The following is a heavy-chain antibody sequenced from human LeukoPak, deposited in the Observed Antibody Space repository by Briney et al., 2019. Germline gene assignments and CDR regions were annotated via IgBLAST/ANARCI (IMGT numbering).Heavy chain of an antibody. J-gene: IGHJ6*03. CDR3: AKVHCSSTSCYGNYYMDV. CDR1: GFTFSDYW. D-gene: IGHD2-2*01. V-gene: IGHV3-11*01. CDR2: ISSRGSTI. Sequence: GGSLRLSCAASGFTFSDYWMSWIRQAPGKGLEWVSYISSRGSTIYYADSVRGRFTISRDNAKNPLYLQMNSLRAEDTAVYYCAKVHCSSTSCYGNYYMDVWGKGTTVTVSS.